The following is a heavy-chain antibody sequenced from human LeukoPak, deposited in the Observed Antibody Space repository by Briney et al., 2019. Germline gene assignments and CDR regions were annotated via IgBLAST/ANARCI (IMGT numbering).Heavy chain of an antibody. CDR3: ARAPVTSCRGAYCYPFDY. J-gene: IGHJ4*02. V-gene: IGHV3-53*01. CDR2: TSSSDAGT. D-gene: IGHD2-21*01. Sequence: GGSLRLSCAASGFTVSSNYMSWVRQAPGKGLEWVSATSSSDAGTYHADSVRGRFTISRDNSKNTLYLQMNSLRVEDAAVYYCARAPVTSCRGAYCYPFDYWGQGTLVTVSS. CDR1: GFTVSSNY.